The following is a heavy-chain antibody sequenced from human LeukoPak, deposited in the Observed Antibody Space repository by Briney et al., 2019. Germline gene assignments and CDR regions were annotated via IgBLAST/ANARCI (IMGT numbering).Heavy chain of an antibody. CDR3: AKDQGGYIYGCGH. J-gene: IGHJ4*02. Sequence: GRFTISRDNAENTVYLQMNSLRIEDTAVYYCAKDQGGYIYGCGHWGQGHLVSVSS. V-gene: IGHV3-30*02. D-gene: IGHD5-18*01.